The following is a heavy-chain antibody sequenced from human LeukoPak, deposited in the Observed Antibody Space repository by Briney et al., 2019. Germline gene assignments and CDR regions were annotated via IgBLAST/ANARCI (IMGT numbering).Heavy chain of an antibody. D-gene: IGHD2-2*01. CDR2: IWYDGSNK. CDR1: GFTFSSYG. J-gene: IGHJ5*02. V-gene: IGHV3-33*01. Sequence: GESLKISCAASGFTFSSYGMHWVRQAPGKGLEWVAVIWYDGSNKYYADSVKGRFTISRDNSKNTLYLQMNSLRAEDTAVYYCARGDIVVVPAHPKYNWFDPWGQGTLVTVSS. CDR3: ARGDIVVVPAHPKYNWFDP.